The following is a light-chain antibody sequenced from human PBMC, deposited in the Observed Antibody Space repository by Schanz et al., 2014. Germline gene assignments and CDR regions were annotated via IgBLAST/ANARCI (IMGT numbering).Light chain of an antibody. V-gene: IGLV2-8*01. CDR2: DVS. Sequence: QSALTQPPSASGSPGQSVAISCTGTSSDVGGYNYVSWYQHHPGKAPKLMIYDVSKRPSGVPDRFSGSKSGNTASLTVSGLQAEDEADYHCSSYGGNNNVVFGGGTKLTVL. J-gene: IGLJ2*01. CDR1: SSDVGGYNY. CDR3: SSYGGNNNVV.